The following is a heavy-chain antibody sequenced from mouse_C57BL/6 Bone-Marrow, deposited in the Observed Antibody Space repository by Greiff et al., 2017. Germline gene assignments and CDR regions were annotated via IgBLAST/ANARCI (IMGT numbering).Heavy chain of an antibody. CDR3: ARPFYYYGSSPFYAMDY. V-gene: IGHV5-17*01. CDR2: ISSGSSTI. J-gene: IGHJ4*01. Sequence: VQRVESGGGLVKPGGSLKLSCAASGFTFSDYGMHWVRQAPEKGLEWVAYISSGSSTIYYADTVKGRFTISRVNAKNTLFLQMTSLRSEDTAMYYCARPFYYYGSSPFYAMDYWGQGTSVTVSS. CDR1: GFTFSDYG. D-gene: IGHD1-1*01.